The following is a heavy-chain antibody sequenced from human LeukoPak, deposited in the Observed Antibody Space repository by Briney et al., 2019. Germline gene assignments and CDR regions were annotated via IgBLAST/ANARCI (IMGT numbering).Heavy chain of an antibody. CDR2: SGSGGST. V-gene: IGHV3-23*01. J-gene: IGHJ4*02. Sequence: RGSLRLSCAASGFTFSSYAMSWVRQAPGKGLEWVSGSGSGGSTYYTDSVKGRFTISRDNSKNTLYLQMNSLRAEDTAVYYCAKDFWSGYYPNYWGQGTLVTVSS. CDR1: GFTFSSYA. CDR3: AKDFWSGYYPNY. D-gene: IGHD3-3*01.